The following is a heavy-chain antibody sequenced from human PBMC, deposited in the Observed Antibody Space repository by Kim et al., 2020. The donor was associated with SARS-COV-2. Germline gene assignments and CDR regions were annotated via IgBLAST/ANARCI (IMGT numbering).Heavy chain of an antibody. CDR2: TA. CDR3: ARDYSNYVNC. D-gene: IGHD4-4*01. Sequence: TANDAPKLQGRVTITADESTSTAYMELSSLRSADTAVYYCARDYSNYVNCWGQGTLVTVSS. J-gene: IGHJ4*02. V-gene: IGHV1-69*01.